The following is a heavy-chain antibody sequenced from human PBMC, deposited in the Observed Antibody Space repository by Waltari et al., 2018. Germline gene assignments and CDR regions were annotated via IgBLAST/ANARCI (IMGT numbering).Heavy chain of an antibody. CDR1: GYTFTSYD. CDR2: MNPNSGNT. CDR3: ASYYGSGSYPYYYGMDV. D-gene: IGHD3-10*01. Sequence: QVQLVQSGAEVKKPGASVKVSCKASGYTFTSYDINWVRQATGQGLEWMGWMNPNSGNTVKRTKVQGRGTSTRNTSISTAYMWLSSLRSEDTAVYYCASYYGSGSYPYYYGMDVWGQGTTVTVSS. J-gene: IGHJ6*02. V-gene: IGHV1-8*03.